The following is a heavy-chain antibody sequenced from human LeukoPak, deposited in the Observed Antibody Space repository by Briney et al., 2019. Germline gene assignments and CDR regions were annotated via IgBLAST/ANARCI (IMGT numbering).Heavy chain of an antibody. V-gene: IGHV3-21*01. J-gene: IGHJ6*02. CDR3: ARDDHVVTALIALYYYYGMDV. CDR1: GFTFGSYS. Sequence: PGGSLRLSCAASGFTFGSYSMNWVRQAPGKGLEWVSSISSSSSYIYYADSVKGRFTISRDNAKNSLYLQMNSLRAEDTAVYYCARDDHVVTALIALYYYYGMDVWGQGTTVTVSS. CDR2: ISSSSSYI. D-gene: IGHD2-21*02.